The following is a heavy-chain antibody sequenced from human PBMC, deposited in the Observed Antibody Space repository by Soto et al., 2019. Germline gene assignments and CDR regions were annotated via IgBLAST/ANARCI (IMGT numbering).Heavy chain of an antibody. D-gene: IGHD3-10*01. CDR2: MRSDGCNK. Sequence: GGSLRLSCAASGFTFSSNGMHWDRQDPGQRLEWVELMRSDGCNKCYADSVKGRFTSSRDNSKNTRYMQKNSQRAEDTAVHYRAKALRITMLRGPSPGYWGQGTLITVSS. J-gene: IGHJ4*02. V-gene: IGHV3-30*02. CDR1: GFTFSSNG. CDR3: AKALRITMLRGPSPGY.